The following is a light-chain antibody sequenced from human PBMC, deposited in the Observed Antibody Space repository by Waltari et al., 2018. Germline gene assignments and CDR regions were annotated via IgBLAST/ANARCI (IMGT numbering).Light chain of an antibody. CDR1: QGISSD. V-gene: IGKV1-17*01. CDR3: LQHNSYPLT. Sequence: DLQMTQSPSSLSASVGDTVTITCRASQGISSDLNWFQQKPGKAPKLLIYAATTLQSGVPSRFSGSGSGTEFTLTISSLQPEDFAGYYCLQHNSYPLTFGGGTKVEIK. CDR2: AAT. J-gene: IGKJ4*01.